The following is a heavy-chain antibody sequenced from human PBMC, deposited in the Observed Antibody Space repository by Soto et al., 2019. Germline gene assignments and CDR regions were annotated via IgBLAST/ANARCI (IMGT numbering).Heavy chain of an antibody. Sequence: QVQLVQSGAEVKKPGASVKVSCKASGYTFTSYGISGVRQAPGQGLEWMGWISAYNGNTNYAQKLQGRVTMTTDTSTSTAYMELRSLRSNDTAVYYCARGRRTAVAGPYFDYWGQGTLVTVSS. CDR1: GYTFTSYG. D-gene: IGHD6-19*01. V-gene: IGHV1-18*01. CDR2: ISAYNGNT. J-gene: IGHJ4*02. CDR3: ARGRRTAVAGPYFDY.